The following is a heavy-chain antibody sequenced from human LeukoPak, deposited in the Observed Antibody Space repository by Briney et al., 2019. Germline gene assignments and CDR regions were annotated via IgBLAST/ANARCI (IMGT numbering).Heavy chain of an antibody. Sequence: ASVKVSCKASGFTFISQYMHWVRQAPGQGLEWMGIINPSGGSTSYAQKFQGRVTMTRDTSISTAYMELSRLRSDDTAVYYCATTSGYFYYWGQGTLVTVSS. V-gene: IGHV1-46*01. CDR3: ATTSGYFYY. CDR1: GFTFISQY. CDR2: INPSGGST. J-gene: IGHJ4*02. D-gene: IGHD1-26*01.